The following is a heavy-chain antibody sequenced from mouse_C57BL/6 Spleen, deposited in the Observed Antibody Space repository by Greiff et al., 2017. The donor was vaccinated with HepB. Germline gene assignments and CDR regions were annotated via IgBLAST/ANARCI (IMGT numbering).Heavy chain of an antibody. J-gene: IGHJ1*03. Sequence: VQLQQSGAELVRPGSSVKLSCKASGYTFTSYWMHWVKQRPIQGLEWIGNIDPSDSETHYNQKFKDKATLTVDKSSSTAYMQLSSLTSEDSAVYYCARGGDYDVYWYFDVWGTGTTVTVSS. V-gene: IGHV1-52*01. CDR1: GYTFTSYW. CDR2: IDPSDSET. CDR3: ARGGDYDVYWYFDV. D-gene: IGHD2-4*01.